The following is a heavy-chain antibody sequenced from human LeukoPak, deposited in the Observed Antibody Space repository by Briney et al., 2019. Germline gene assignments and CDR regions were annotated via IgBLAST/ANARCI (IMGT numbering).Heavy chain of an antibody. CDR1: GGSISSSSYY. J-gene: IGHJ4*02. Sequence: PSETLSLTCTVSGGSISSSSYYWGWIRQPPGKGLEWIGSIYYSGSTYYNPSLKSRVTISVDTSKNQFSLKLSSVTAADTAVYYCARHDLVLSSGSPFDYWGQGTLVTVSS. D-gene: IGHD3-22*01. CDR2: IYYSGST. CDR3: ARHDLVLSSGSPFDY. V-gene: IGHV4-39*01.